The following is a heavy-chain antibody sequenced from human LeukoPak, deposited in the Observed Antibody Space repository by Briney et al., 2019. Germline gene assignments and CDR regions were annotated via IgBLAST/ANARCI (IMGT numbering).Heavy chain of an antibody. CDR2: INTNTGNP. V-gene: IGHV7-4-1*02. CDR3: ARERDSWNDVSIGY. Sequence: GASVKVSCKASGYTFTGYYMHWVRQAPGQGLEWMGWINTNTGNPTYAQGFTGRFVFSLDTSVSTAYLQISSLKAEDTAVYYCARERDSWNDVSIGYWGQGTLVTVSS. CDR1: GYTFTGYY. J-gene: IGHJ4*02. D-gene: IGHD1-1*01.